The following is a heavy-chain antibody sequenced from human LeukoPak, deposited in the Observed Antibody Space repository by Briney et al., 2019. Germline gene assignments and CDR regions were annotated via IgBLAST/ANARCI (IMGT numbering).Heavy chain of an antibody. J-gene: IGHJ4*02. D-gene: IGHD3-9*01. V-gene: IGHV3-48*01. Sequence: GGSLRLSCAASGFTFSSYSMNCVRQAPGKGLEWVSYISSSSSTIYYADSVKGRFTISRDNAKNSLYLQMNSLRAEDTAVYYCARDGVRYFDWFGTYDYDYWGQGTLVTVSS. CDR3: ARDGVRYFDWFGTYDYDY. CDR2: ISSSSSTI. CDR1: GFTFSSYS.